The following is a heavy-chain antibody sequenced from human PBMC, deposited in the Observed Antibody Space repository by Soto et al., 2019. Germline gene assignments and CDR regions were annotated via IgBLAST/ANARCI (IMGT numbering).Heavy chain of an antibody. V-gene: IGHV3-23*01. CDR1: GFTFSSYA. CDR2: ISGSGGST. J-gene: IGHJ6*02. Sequence: PGGSLRLSCAASGFTFSSYAKSWVRQAPGKGLEWVSAISGSGGSTYYADSVKGRFTISRDNSKNTLYLQMNSLRAEDTAVYYCARSPNGNYYGMDVWGQGTTVTVSS. D-gene: IGHD4-17*01. CDR3: ARSPNGNYYGMDV.